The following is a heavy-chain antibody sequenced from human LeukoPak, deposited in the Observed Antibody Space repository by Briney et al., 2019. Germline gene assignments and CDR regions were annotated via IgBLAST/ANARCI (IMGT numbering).Heavy chain of an antibody. V-gene: IGHV4-4*09. CDR1: GGSISSYY. CDR2: IYTSGST. D-gene: IGHD6-6*01. CDR3: ARLDYEYSSSPAGDYYYMDV. Sequence: PSEILSLTCTVSGGSISSYYWSWIRQPPGKGLEWIGYIYTSGSTNYNPSLKSRVTISVDTSKNQFSLKLSSVTAADTAVYYCARLDYEYSSSPAGDYYYMDVWGKGTTVTVSS. J-gene: IGHJ6*03.